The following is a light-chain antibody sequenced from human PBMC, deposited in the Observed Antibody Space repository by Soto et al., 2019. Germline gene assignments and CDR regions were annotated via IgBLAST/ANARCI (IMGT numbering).Light chain of an antibody. V-gene: IGKV3D-15*01. CDR1: QSAGNF. CDR2: YIS. J-gene: IGKJ5*01. CDR3: QQHNQWPIT. Sequence: VVTQCAGTLSLSAGETASLSWGASQSAGNFLAWYQQKPGQAPRLLIYYISTRATGIPARFSGSGYGTEFNLTINSLQSEDSAVYDCQQHNQWPITFGQGTRLEIK.